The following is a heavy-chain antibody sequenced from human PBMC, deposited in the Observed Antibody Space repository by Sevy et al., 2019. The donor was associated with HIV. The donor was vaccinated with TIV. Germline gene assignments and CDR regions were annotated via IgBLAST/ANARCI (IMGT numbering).Heavy chain of an antibody. CDR1: GFTFSSYA. J-gene: IGHJ4*02. Sequence: GGSLRLSCTGSGFTFSSYAITWVRQAPGKGLEWVSTVTAPGSTTYYADSAKGRFTVSRDNSKNTVYLQVSSLRVEDTAVYYCAKDSLDITGLTGWLDSWGQGTLVTVSS. D-gene: IGHD1-20*01. CDR2: VTAPGSTT. CDR3: AKDSLDITGLTGWLDS. V-gene: IGHV3-23*01.